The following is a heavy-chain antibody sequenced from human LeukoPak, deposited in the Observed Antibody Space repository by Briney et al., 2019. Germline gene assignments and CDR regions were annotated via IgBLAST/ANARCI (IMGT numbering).Heavy chain of an antibody. CDR1: GGTFSSYA. CDR2: IIPILGIA. V-gene: IGHV1-69*04. Sequence: ASVKVSCKASGGTFSSYAISWVRQAPGQGLEWMGRIIPILGIANYAQKFQGRVTITADKSTSTAYMELSSLRSEDTAVYYCASPLRFLGWLLVSWGQGTLVTVSS. CDR3: ASPLRFLGWLLVS. D-gene: IGHD3-3*01. J-gene: IGHJ5*02.